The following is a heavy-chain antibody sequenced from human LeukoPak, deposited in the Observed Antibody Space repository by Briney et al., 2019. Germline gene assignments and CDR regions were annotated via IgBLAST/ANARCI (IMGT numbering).Heavy chain of an antibody. CDR2: IWYDGSNK. Sequence: PGRSLRLSCAASRFTFSSYGMYWVCQAPGKGLEWVAVIWYDGSNKYYADSVKGRFTISRDNSKNTLYLQMNSLRAEDTAVYYRARDPSIAVAGTPDYWGQGTPVTVSS. D-gene: IGHD6-19*01. CDR1: RFTFSSYG. CDR3: ARDPSIAVAGTPDY. V-gene: IGHV3-33*01. J-gene: IGHJ4*02.